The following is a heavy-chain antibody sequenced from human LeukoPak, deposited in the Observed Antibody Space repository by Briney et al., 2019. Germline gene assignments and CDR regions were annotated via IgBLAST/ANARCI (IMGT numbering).Heavy chain of an antibody. D-gene: IGHD2-21*01. Sequence: GGSLRLSCAASGFTFSSYAMSWVRQAPGKGLEWVANINDDGSETYYADSVKGRFTISRANAKNSLNLQLNGLRAEDTAVYYCAREHDGGEWGWAFDFWGQGTMVTVSS. CDR3: AREHDGGEWGWAFDF. CDR1: GFTFSSYA. V-gene: IGHV3-7*01. CDR2: INDDGSET. J-gene: IGHJ3*01.